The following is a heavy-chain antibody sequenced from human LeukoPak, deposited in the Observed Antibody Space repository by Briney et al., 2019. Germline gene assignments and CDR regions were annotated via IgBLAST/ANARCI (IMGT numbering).Heavy chain of an antibody. CDR1: GFTVSSNY. J-gene: IGHJ4*02. Sequence: GGSLRLSCAASGFTVSSNYMSWVRQAPGKGLEWVSAISGSGGSTYYADSVKGRFTISRDNSKNTLYLQMNSLRAEDTAVYYCAKDLGGSSWYPYYFDYWGQGTLVTVSS. V-gene: IGHV3-23*01. CDR2: ISGSGGST. D-gene: IGHD6-13*01. CDR3: AKDLGGSSWYPYYFDY.